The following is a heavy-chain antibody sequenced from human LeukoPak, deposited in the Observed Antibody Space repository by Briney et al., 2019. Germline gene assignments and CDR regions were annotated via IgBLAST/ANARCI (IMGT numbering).Heavy chain of an antibody. CDR1: GGIFSSYT. J-gene: IGHJ3*02. Sequence: SVKVSCKASGGIFSSYTISWVRQAPGQGLEWMGRIIPLLGIANYAQKFQGRVTITRNTSISTAYMELSSLRSEDTAVYYCARVYYDFWSGFDPRSAFDIWGQGTMVTVSS. D-gene: IGHD3-3*01. CDR2: IIPLLGIA. CDR3: ARVYYDFWSGFDPRSAFDI. V-gene: IGHV1-69*02.